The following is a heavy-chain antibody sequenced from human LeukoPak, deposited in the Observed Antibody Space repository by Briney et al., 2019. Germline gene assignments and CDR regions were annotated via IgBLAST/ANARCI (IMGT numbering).Heavy chain of an antibody. CDR3: AKDYSKTGYYGSGTYYRPNWFDP. J-gene: IGHJ5*02. Sequence: GGSLRLSCAASGFTFSSYGMHWVRQAPGKGLEWVAFIRSDGSNEYYADSVKGRLTISRDNSKNTLYLQMNSLRAEDTAVYYCAKDYSKTGYYGSGTYYRPNWFDPWGQGTLVTVSS. D-gene: IGHD3-10*01. CDR2: IRSDGSNE. CDR1: GFTFSSYG. V-gene: IGHV3-30*02.